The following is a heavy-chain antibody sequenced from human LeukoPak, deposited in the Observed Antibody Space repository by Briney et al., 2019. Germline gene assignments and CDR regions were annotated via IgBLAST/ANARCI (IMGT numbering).Heavy chain of an antibody. V-gene: IGHV3-23*01. J-gene: IGHJ4*02. CDR1: GFTFSSYA. D-gene: IGHD3-16*01. Sequence: PGGSLRLSCAASGFTFSSYAMSWVRQAPGKGLEWVSAISGSGGSTYYADSVKGRFTISRDNAKNTVYVHMNSLRDEDTAVYYCARGGRYAYFLDYWGQGTLVTVSS. CDR3: ARGGRYAYFLDY. CDR2: ISGSGGST.